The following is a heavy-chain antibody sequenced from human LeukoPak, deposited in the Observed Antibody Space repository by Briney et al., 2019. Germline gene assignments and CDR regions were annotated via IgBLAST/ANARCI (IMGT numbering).Heavy chain of an antibody. CDR1: GFTFSSYE. CDR2: ISSSGSTI. CDR3: ARGGGYEAQYYYYYLDV. V-gene: IGHV3-48*03. Sequence: GGSLRLSCAASGFTFSSYEMNWVRQAPGKGLEWVSYISSSGSTIYYADSVKGRFTISRDNSKNTLYLQMKSLRAEDTAVYYCARGGGYEAQYYYYYLDVWGKGTTVTISS. D-gene: IGHD5-12*01. J-gene: IGHJ6*03.